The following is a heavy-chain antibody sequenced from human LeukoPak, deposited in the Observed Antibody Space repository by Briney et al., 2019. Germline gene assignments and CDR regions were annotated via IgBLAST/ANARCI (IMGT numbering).Heavy chain of an antibody. CDR1: GFTFSSYE. Sequence: GGSLRLSCAASGFTFSSYEMNWVRQAPGKGLEWVSYISSSGSTIYYADSVKSRFTISRDNAKNSLYLQMSSLRAEDTAVYHCATEARAYSGSYNVFDYWGQGTLVTVSS. CDR2: ISSSGSTI. J-gene: IGHJ4*02. D-gene: IGHD1-26*01. CDR3: ATEARAYSGSYNVFDY. V-gene: IGHV3-48*03.